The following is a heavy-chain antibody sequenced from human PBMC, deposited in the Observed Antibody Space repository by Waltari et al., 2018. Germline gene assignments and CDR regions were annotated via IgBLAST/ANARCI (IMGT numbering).Heavy chain of an antibody. Sequence: QVQLVQSGADVQKPGASVQGSCQVSGYTLTELSMPWVRQPPGKLLGWMGGFDPEDGETIYAQKFQGRVTMTEDTSTDTAYMELSSLRSEDTAVYYCATGSRYYYDSSGYPSNAFDIWGQGTMVTVSS. V-gene: IGHV1-24*01. CDR1: GYTLTELS. J-gene: IGHJ3*02. CDR3: ATGSRYYYDSSGYPSNAFDI. D-gene: IGHD3-22*01. CDR2: FDPEDGET.